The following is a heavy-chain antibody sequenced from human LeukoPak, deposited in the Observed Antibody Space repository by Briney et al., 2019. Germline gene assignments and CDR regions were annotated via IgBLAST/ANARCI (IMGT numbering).Heavy chain of an antibody. J-gene: IGHJ4*02. Sequence: GGSLRLSCAASGFTFSSYAMSWVRQAPGKGLEWVSAISGSGGSTYYADSVKGRFTISRRNSKNTLYLQMHSLSPEDTALYYCAKSWGSFLYYFYFWGQGPLLTLSS. V-gene: IGHV3-23*01. D-gene: IGHD3-16*01. CDR1: GFTFSSYA. CDR2: ISGSGGST. CDR3: AKSWGSFLYYFYF.